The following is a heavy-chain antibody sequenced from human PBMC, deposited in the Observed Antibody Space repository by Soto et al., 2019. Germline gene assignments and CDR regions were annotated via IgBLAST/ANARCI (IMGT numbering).Heavy chain of an antibody. CDR1: GASITSFF. Sequence: PSETLSLTXSVSGASITSFFWTWVRQSAGKGLEWIGRISTSESSTNNPSLKSRVTMSIDTSKNQIFLRLTSVTAADTAVYYCASLGRNYYNGMDVWGQGTTVTVSS. CDR3: ASLGRNYYNGMDV. CDR2: ISTSESS. V-gene: IGHV4-4*07. J-gene: IGHJ6*02.